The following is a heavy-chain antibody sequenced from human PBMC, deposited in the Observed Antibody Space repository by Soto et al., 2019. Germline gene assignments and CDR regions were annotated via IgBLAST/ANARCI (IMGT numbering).Heavy chain of an antibody. CDR1: GFTFSSYS. Sequence: EVQLVESGGGLVQPGGSLRLSCAASGFTFSSYSMNWVRQAPGKGLEWVSYISSSSSTIYYADSVKGRFTISRDNAKNSLYLQMSSLRDEDTAVYYCASDMARLPSIWGQETMVTVSS. CDR3: ASDMARLPSI. CDR2: ISSSSSTI. D-gene: IGHD3-10*01. V-gene: IGHV3-48*02. J-gene: IGHJ3*02.